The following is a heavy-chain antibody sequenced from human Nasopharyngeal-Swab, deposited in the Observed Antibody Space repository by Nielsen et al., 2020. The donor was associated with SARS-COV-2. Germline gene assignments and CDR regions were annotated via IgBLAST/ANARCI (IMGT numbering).Heavy chain of an antibody. D-gene: IGHD2-2*01. V-gene: IGHV4-34*01. Sequence: SETLSLTCAVYGGSFSGYYWSWIRQPPGKGLEWIGEINHSGSTNYNPSLKSRVTISVDTSKNQFSLKLSSVAAADTAVYYCARDMTVVVVPAAIARGHWFDPWGQGTLVTVSS. J-gene: IGHJ5*02. CDR3: ARDMTVVVVPAAIARGHWFDP. CDR1: GGSFSGYY. CDR2: INHSGST.